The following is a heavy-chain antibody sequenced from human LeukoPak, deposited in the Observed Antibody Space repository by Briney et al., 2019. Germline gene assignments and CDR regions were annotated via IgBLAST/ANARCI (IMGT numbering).Heavy chain of an antibody. CDR1: GFTFSSYG. Sequence: QPGGSLRLSCAASGFTFSSYGMQWVRQAPGKGLEWVAVISFDGSDKYFADSVKGRFTISRDNAKNTLYLQMNSLRAEDTAVYYCARDNYCFDPWGQGTLVTVSS. D-gene: IGHD2-15*01. CDR2: ISFDGSDK. CDR3: ARDNYCFDP. J-gene: IGHJ5*02. V-gene: IGHV3-30*03.